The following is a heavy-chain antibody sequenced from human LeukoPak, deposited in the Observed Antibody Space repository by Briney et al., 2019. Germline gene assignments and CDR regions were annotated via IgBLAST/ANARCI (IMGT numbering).Heavy chain of an antibody. V-gene: IGHV4-34*01. CDR3: ARGRSYYGSGSYESYFDY. Sequence: PSETLSLTCAVYGGSFSGYYWSWIRQPPGKGLEWIGEINHSGSTNYNPSLKSRVTISVDTSKNQFSLKLSSVTAADTAVYYCARGRSYYGSGSYESYFDYWGQGTLVTVSS. CDR1: GGSFSGYY. CDR2: INHSGST. J-gene: IGHJ4*02. D-gene: IGHD3-10*01.